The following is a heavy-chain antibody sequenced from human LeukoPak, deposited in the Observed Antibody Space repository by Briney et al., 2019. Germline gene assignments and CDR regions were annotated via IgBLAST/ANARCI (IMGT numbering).Heavy chain of an antibody. V-gene: IGHV4-38-2*01. CDR2: IHHSGST. CDR3: ARPRGRYGDGYNYRYYFDY. D-gene: IGHD5-24*01. Sequence: PSETLSLTCSVSSYSISSDYYWNWIRQSPGKGLEWIGSIHHSGSTYYNPSLKSRVTVSVHTSKNQFSLKLSSVTAADTAVYYCARPRGRYGDGYNYRYYFDYWGQGTLVTVSS. CDR1: SYSISSDYY. J-gene: IGHJ4*02.